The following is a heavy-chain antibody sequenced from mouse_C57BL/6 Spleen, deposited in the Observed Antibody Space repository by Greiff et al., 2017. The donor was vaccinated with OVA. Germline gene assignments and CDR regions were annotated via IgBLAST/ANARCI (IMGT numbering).Heavy chain of an antibody. CDR3: ARWGYFDY. Sequence: EVQLQQSGPVLVKPGASVKMSCKASGYTFTDYYMNWVKQSHGKSLEWIGVINPYNGGTSYNQKFKGKATLTVDKSSSTAYMQLSSLTSEDSAVYYCARWGYFDYWGQGTTLTVSS. J-gene: IGHJ2*01. V-gene: IGHV1-19*01. CDR2: INPYNGGT. CDR1: GYTFTDYY.